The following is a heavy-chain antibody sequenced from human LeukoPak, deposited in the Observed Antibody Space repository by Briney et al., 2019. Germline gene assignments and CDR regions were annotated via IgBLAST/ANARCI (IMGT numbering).Heavy chain of an antibody. CDR2: ISYDGTTK. CDR1: GFTFNNYG. J-gene: IGHJ4*02. CDR3: AKALRVVRDLDY. V-gene: IGHV3-30*18. Sequence: GGSLRLSCTASGFTFNNYGMHWVRQAPGKGLEWVAFISYDGTTKYYADSVEGRFTISRDNSKRTLYLQMNSLRADDTAVYYCAKALRVVRDLDYWGQGTLVTVSS. D-gene: IGHD2-8*01.